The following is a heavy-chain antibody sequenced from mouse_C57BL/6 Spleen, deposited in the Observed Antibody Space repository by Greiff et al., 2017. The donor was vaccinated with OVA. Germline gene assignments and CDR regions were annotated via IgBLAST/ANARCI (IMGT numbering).Heavy chain of an antibody. D-gene: IGHD1-1*01. Sequence: VKLMESGPGLVQPSQSLSITCTVSGFSLTSYGVHWVRQSPGKGLEWLGVIWRGGSTDYNAAFMSRLSITKDNSKSHVFFKMNSLQADDTAIYYCAKGGKPTVVATNGAMDYWGQGTSVTVSS. J-gene: IGHJ4*01. V-gene: IGHV2-5*01. CDR1: GFSLTSYG. CDR2: IWRGGST. CDR3: AKGGKPTVVATNGAMDY.